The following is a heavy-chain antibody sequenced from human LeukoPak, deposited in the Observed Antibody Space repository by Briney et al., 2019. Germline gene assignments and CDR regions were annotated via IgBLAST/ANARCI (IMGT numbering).Heavy chain of an antibody. CDR2: IYYSGST. D-gene: IGHD2-2*01. Sequence: SETLSLTCTVSGGPISSSSYYWGWIRQPPGKGLEWIGSIYYSGSTYYNPSLKSRVTISVDTSKNQFSLKLSSVTAADTAVYYCARHRGYCSSTSCSDAFDIWGQGTMVTVSS. J-gene: IGHJ3*02. CDR3: ARHRGYCSSTSCSDAFDI. CDR1: GGPISSSSYY. V-gene: IGHV4-39*01.